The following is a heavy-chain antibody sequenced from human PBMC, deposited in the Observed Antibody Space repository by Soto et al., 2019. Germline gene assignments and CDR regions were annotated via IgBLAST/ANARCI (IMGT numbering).Heavy chain of an antibody. J-gene: IGHJ4*02. CDR3: VGSRGWWAFHY. Sequence: QVPLVQSGAEVKKPEASVQISCKDSGYTFTPYVMHWVRQAPGQRLDRMGSINANNGNPKYSQRFQGRATFTRDTSATTGYMDLRSRISEDTAVYYCVGSRGWWAFHYLGQGTLVTFSS. CDR1: GYTFTPYV. D-gene: IGHD6-13*01. CDR2: INANNGNP. V-gene: IGHV1-3*01.